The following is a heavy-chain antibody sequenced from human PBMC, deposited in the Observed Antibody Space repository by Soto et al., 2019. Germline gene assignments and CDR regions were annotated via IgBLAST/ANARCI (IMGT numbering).Heavy chain of an antibody. CDR3: AQDPGEVRYSSGWSVVY. J-gene: IGHJ4*02. CDR2: ISGSGGST. D-gene: IGHD6-19*01. Sequence: GGSLRLSCAASGFTFSSYAMSWVRQAPGKGLEWVSAISGSGGSTYYADSVKGRFTISRDNSKNTLYLQMNSLRAEDTAVYYCAQDPGEVRYSSGWSVVYWGQGTLVTVSS. V-gene: IGHV3-23*01. CDR1: GFTFSSYA.